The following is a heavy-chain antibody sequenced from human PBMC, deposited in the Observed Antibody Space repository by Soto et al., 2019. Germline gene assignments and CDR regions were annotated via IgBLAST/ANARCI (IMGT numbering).Heavy chain of an antibody. CDR3: VKNGAYNLDY. Sequence: SETLSLTCTVSGGSINDDTYYWGWIRQPPGKGLEWIGYIYYSGSTNYNPSLRSRVTILIEKSKNQFSLKVTSVTAADTAVYFCVKNGAYNLDYWGQGALVTVSS. V-gene: IGHV4-61*05. CDR2: IYYSGST. CDR1: GGSINDDTYY. D-gene: IGHD1-20*01. J-gene: IGHJ4*02.